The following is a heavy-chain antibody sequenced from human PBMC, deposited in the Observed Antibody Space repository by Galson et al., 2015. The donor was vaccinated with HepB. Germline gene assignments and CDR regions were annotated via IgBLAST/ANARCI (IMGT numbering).Heavy chain of an antibody. Sequence: SLSLACAASGFTFRDHHMTWVRQAPGKGLEWVAVMNQDGSARHYVDSVKGRFTISRDNAKNSLYLQMNSLIAEETAVYFCARGRGFLIDYWGHGTLVSVSS. CDR1: GFTFRDHH. V-gene: IGHV3-7*03. D-gene: IGHD3-3*01. CDR3: ARGRGFLIDY. CDR2: MNQDGSAR. J-gene: IGHJ4*01.